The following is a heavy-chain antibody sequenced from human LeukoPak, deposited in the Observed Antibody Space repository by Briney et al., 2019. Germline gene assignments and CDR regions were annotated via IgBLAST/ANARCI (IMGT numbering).Heavy chain of an antibody. D-gene: IGHD5-18*01. V-gene: IGHV4-34*01. CDR1: GGSFSGYY. CDR2: INHSGST. CDR3: ARGLWIQLWARQALYFDY. J-gene: IGHJ4*02. Sequence: SETLSLTCAVYGGSFSGYYWSWIRQPPGKGLEWIGEINHSGSTNYNPSLKSRVTISVDTSKNQFSLKLSSVTAADTAVYYCARGLWIQLWARQALYFDYWGQGTLVTVSS.